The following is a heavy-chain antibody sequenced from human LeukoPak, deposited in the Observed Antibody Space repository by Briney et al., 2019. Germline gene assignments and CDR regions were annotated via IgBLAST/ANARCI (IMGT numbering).Heavy chain of an antibody. Sequence: ASVKVSCKASGYTFTSYYMHWVRQAPGQGLEWMGIINPSGGSTSYAQKFQGRVTMTRDMSTSTVYMELSSLRSEDTAVYYCARDDSATIFGVVIMDYMDVWGKGTTVTVSS. J-gene: IGHJ6*03. CDR3: ARDDSATIFGVVIMDYMDV. V-gene: IGHV1-46*01. CDR1: GYTFTSYY. D-gene: IGHD3-3*01. CDR2: INPSGGST.